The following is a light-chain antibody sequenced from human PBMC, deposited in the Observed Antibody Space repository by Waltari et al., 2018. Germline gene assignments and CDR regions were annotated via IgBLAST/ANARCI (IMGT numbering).Light chain of an antibody. J-gene: IGKJ1*01. CDR2: GAS. V-gene: IGKV3-20*01. CDR3: QHYVRLPAT. Sequence: EMVLTQSPGPLPWSPGERATLSCRASQSVSRSLAWYQQKPGQAPRLLIYGASSRATGIPDRFSGSGSGTDFSLTISRLEPEDFAVYYCQHYVRLPATFGQGTKVEIK. CDR1: QSVSRS.